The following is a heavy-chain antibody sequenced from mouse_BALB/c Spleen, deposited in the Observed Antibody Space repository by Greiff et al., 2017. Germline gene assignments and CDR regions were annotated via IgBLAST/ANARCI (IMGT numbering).Heavy chain of an antibody. V-gene: IGHV1-82*01. CDR3: TREDYDYVSFAY. D-gene: IGHD2-4*01. CDR2: IYPGDGDT. J-gene: IGHJ3*01. Sequence: QVQLQQSGPELVKPGASVKISCKASGYAFSSSWMNWVKQRPGQGLEWIGRIYPGDGDTNYNGKFKGKATLTVDKSSSTAYMQLSSPTSEDSAVYYCTREDYDYVSFAYWGQGTLVTVSA. CDR1: GYAFSSSW.